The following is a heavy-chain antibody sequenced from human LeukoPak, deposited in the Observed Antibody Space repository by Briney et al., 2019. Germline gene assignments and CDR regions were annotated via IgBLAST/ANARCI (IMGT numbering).Heavy chain of an antibody. CDR2: ISGSGGST. Sequence: TGGSQRLSCAASGFTFSSYAMSWVRQAPGKGLEWVSAISGSGGSTYYADSVKGRFTISRDNSKNTLYLQMNSLRAEDTAVYYCAKASSREYYDSSGYTAVYYFDYWGQGTLVTVSS. CDR1: GFTFSSYA. CDR3: AKASSREYYDSSGYTAVYYFDY. V-gene: IGHV3-23*01. D-gene: IGHD3-22*01. J-gene: IGHJ4*02.